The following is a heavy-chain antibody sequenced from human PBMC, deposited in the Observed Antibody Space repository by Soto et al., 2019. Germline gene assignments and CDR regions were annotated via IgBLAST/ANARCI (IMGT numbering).Heavy chain of an antibody. D-gene: IGHD4-4*01. Sequence: SETLSLTCAVYGGSFSGYYWSWIRQPLGKGLGWIGEINHSGSTNYNPSLKSRVTISVDXXXXXFXLXLXXXTAAXTAVYYCARVGTVTTYYFDYWGQGTLVTVSS. V-gene: IGHV4-34*01. CDR1: GGSFSGYY. CDR3: ARVGTVTTYYFDY. J-gene: IGHJ4*02. CDR2: INHSGST.